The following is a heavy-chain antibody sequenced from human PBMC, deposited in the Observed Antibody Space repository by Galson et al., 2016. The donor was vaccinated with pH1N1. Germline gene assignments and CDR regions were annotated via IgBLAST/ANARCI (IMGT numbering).Heavy chain of an antibody. J-gene: IGHJ3*02. CDR1: GYKFASSW. D-gene: IGHD4-17*01. CDR3: AGQKDYGDDRGDAFDS. CDR2: IWLGGSLI. Sequence: QSGAEVKKPGESLKISCKGSGYKFASSWIVWVRQMPGKGLEWMGIIWLGGSLIRYKPSFQGQVTISADKSINIVYLEWSSLKASDTATYYCAGQKDYGDDRGDAFDSWGHGTLVTVSS. V-gene: IGHV5-51*01.